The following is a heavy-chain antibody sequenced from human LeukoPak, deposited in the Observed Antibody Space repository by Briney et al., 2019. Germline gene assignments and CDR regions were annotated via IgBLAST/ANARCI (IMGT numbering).Heavy chain of an antibody. CDR1: GFDFGAYE. V-gene: IGHV3-48*03. CDR3: ARVRSSGYHFDY. Sequence: GGSLRLSCAASGFDFGAYEMNWVRQAPGKGLEWVSYISSSGSTIYYADSVKGRFTISRDNAKNSLYLQMNSLRAEDTAVYYCARVRSSGYHFDYWSQGTLVTVSS. CDR2: ISSSGSTI. D-gene: IGHD3-22*01. J-gene: IGHJ4*02.